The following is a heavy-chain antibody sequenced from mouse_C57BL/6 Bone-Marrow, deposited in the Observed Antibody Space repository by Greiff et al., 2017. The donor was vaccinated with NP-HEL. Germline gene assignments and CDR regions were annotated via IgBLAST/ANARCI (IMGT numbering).Heavy chain of an antibody. CDR3: ARGWATTLVAPLDY. Sequence: QVQLKQSGAELARPGASVKLSCKASGYTFTSYGISWVKQRTGQGLEWIGEIYPRRGNTYYNEKFKGKAKLTADKSSSPAYMELRSLTSEDSAVAFCARGWATTLVAPLDYWRQGTTLTVSS. V-gene: IGHV1-81*01. CDR2: IYPRRGNT. J-gene: IGHJ2*01. D-gene: IGHD1-1*01. CDR1: GYTFTSYG.